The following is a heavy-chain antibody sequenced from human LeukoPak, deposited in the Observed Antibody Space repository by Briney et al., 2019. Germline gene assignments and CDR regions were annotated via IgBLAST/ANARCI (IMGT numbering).Heavy chain of an antibody. CDR2: ISWNSGSI. J-gene: IGHJ4*02. V-gene: IGHV3-9*01. CDR3: AKDIETTHVAGFDY. CDR1: GFTFDDYA. Sequence: TGGSLRLSCAASGFTFDDYAMHWVRQAPGKGLEWVSGISWNSGSIGYADSVKGRFTISRDNAKNSLYLQMNSLRAEDTALYYCAKDIETTHVAGFDYWGQGTLVTVSS. D-gene: IGHD6-19*01.